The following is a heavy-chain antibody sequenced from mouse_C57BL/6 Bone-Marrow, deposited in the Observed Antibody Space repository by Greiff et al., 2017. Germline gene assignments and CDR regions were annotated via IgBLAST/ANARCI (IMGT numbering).Heavy chain of an antibody. CDR2: ISYDGSN. D-gene: IGHD1-1*01. CDR1: GYSITSGYY. Sequence: EVKLVESGPGLVKPSQSLSLTCSVTGYSITSGYYWNWIRQFPGNKLEWTGYISYDGSNNYNPSLKNRISITRDTSKNQFFLKLNSVTTEDTATYYCARSYYGSRYYFDYWGQGTTLTVSS. J-gene: IGHJ2*01. CDR3: ARSYYGSRYYFDY. V-gene: IGHV3-6*01.